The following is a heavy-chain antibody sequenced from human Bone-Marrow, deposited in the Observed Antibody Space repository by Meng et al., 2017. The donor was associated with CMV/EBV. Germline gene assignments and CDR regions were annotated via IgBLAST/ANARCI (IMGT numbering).Heavy chain of an antibody. J-gene: IGHJ5*02. Sequence: LSCEESGFTLSSSGMNWVRQAPGKGLEWVAVIWYDGSNKYYADSVKGRFTISRDNSKNTLYLQMNSLRAEDTAVYYCAKETEDWFDPWGQGTLVTVSS. CDR1: GFTLSSSG. CDR2: IWYDGSNK. V-gene: IGHV3-33*06. CDR3: AKETEDWFDP.